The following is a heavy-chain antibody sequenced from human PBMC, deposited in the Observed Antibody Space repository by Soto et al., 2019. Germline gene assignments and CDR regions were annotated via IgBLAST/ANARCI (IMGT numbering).Heavy chain of an antibody. CDR2: ISGSDNST. CDR1: GFTFSSYA. CDR3: AHMGV. V-gene: IGHV3-23*01. J-gene: IGHJ6*02. Sequence: TVGSLRLSCAASGFTFSSYAMSWVRQAPGKGLEWVSAISGSDNSTYYADSVKGRFTISRDNSKNTLYLQMSSLRADDTAVYYCAHMGVWGQGTTGTVSS.